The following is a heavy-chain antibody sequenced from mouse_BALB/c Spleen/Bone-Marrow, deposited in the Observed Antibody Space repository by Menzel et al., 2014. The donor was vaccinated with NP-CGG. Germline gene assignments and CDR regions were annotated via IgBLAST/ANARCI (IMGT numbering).Heavy chain of an antibody. CDR3: ARRYFDV. Sequence: DLVKPGASVKLSCKASGYTFTSYWINWIKRRPGQGLEWIGRIAPGSGSTYYNEMFKGKATLTVDTSSSAAYIQRSSPSSQESAVYFCARRYFDVWGAGTPLTVSP. V-gene: IGHV1S41*01. J-gene: IGHJ1*01. CDR1: GYTFTSYW. CDR2: IAPGSGST.